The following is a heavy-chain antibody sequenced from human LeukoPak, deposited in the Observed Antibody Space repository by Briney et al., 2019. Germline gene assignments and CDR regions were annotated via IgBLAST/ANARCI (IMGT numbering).Heavy chain of an antibody. D-gene: IGHD1-26*01. CDR2: ISAGGDLT. J-gene: IGHJ4*02. V-gene: IGHV3-23*01. CDR1: GFTFSSYG. CDR3: AKGLISSATYFSYFDY. Sequence: GGSLRLSCAASGFTFSSYGMSWVRQAPGKGMEGVAAISAGGDLTNYADSVKGRFTISRDSSKNMLYVQMNSPRAEDTAIYYCAKGLISSATYFSYFDYWGQGTLVTVSS.